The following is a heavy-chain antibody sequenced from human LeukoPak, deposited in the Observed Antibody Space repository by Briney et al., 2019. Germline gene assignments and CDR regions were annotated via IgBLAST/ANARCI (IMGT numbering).Heavy chain of an antibody. CDR1: GFTFSSYG. Sequence: QPGRSLRLSCAASGFTFSSYGMHWVRQAPGKGLEWVAVIWYDGSNKYYADSVKSRFTISRDNSKNTLYLQMNSLRAEDMAVYYCAKDPTGVAGSIFDYWGQGTLVTVSS. J-gene: IGHJ4*02. CDR3: AKDPTGVAGSIFDY. CDR2: IWYDGSNK. D-gene: IGHD6-19*01. V-gene: IGHV3-33*06.